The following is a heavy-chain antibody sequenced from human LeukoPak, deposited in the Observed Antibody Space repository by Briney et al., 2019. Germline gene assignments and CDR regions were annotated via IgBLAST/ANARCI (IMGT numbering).Heavy chain of an antibody. CDR2: IYYSGRT. J-gene: IGHJ4*02. V-gene: IGHV4-61*01. Sequence: PSETLSLTCTVSGGSIISSSYYWSWIRQPPGKGLEWIGYIYYSGRTNYSPSLKSRVTISVFTSKNQFSLKLSSVTAADTAVYYCARGFETGSIDYWGQGTPVTVSS. D-gene: IGHD3-9*01. CDR1: GGSIISSSYY. CDR3: ARGFETGSIDY.